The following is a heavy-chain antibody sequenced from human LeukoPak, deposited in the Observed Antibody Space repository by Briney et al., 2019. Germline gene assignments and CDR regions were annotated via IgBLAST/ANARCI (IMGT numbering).Heavy chain of an antibody. J-gene: IGHJ4*02. CDR2: IEQDGRDK. D-gene: IGHD3-10*01. Sequence: GGSLRLSCAASGFTLSTYWMSWVRQAPGKGLEWVANIEQDGRDKYFLASVKCRFTISRQNAKNSLNRHMSILTVEDTAVYYCATIRFGYWGQGALVSVSS. CDR1: GFTLSTYW. CDR3: ATIRFGY. V-gene: IGHV3-7*02.